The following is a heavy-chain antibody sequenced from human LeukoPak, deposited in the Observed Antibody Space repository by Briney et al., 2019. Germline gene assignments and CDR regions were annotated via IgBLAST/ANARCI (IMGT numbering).Heavy chain of an antibody. CDR1: GFTFSNAW. Sequence: GGSLRLSCAASGFTFSNAWMSWVRQAPGKGLEWVSVISASGDTTYYADSVKGRFTISRDNSKNTLYLQMNGLRAEDTAVYYCARERSPYYFDYWGQGTLVTVSS. D-gene: IGHD5-24*01. J-gene: IGHJ4*02. CDR2: ISASGDTT. V-gene: IGHV3-23*01. CDR3: ARERSPYYFDY.